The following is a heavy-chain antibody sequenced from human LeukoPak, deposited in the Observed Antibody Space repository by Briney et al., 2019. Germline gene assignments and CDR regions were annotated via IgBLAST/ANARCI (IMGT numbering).Heavy chain of an antibody. J-gene: IGHJ6*04. Sequence: GGSLRLSCVVSGFTFDDAVMHWVRQAPGKGLEWVSGISGNSGNIGYADSVRGRFTISRDNAKNSLYLQMNSLRAEDTAVYYCAELGITMIGGVWGKGTTVTISS. CDR2: ISGNSGNI. V-gene: IGHV3-9*01. CDR1: GFTFDDAV. CDR3: AELGITMIGGV. D-gene: IGHD3-10*02.